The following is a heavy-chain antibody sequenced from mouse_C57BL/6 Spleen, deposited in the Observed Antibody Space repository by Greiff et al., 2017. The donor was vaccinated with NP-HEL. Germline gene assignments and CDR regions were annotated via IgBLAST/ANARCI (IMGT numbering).Heavy chain of an antibody. CDR3: TRDYSKNYAMDY. Sequence: EVKLMESGEGLVKPGGSLKLSCAASGFTFSSYAMSWVRQTPEKRLEWVAYISSGGDYIYYADTVKGRFTISRDNARNTLYLQMSSLKSEDTAMYYCTRDYSKNYAMDYWGQGTSVTVSS. CDR2: ISSGGDYI. D-gene: IGHD2-5*01. CDR1: GFTFSSYA. J-gene: IGHJ4*01. V-gene: IGHV5-9-1*02.